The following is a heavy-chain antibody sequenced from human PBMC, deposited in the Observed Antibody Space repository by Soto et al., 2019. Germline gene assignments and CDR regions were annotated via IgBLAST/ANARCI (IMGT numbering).Heavy chain of an antibody. CDR1: GGSFSGYY. Sequence: QVQLQQWGAGLLKPSETLSLTCAVYGGSFSGYYWSWIRQPPGKGLEWIGEIHHSGSTNYNPSLTSRVTISVDTSKNQFSLKLSSVAAADTAVYYCARAAPLYYGMDVWGQGTTVTVSS. CDR2: IHHSGST. CDR3: ARAAPLYYGMDV. V-gene: IGHV4-34*01. J-gene: IGHJ6*02.